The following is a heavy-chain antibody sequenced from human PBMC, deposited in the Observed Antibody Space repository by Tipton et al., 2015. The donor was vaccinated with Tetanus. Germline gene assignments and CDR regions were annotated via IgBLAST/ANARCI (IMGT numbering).Heavy chain of an antibody. V-gene: IGHV4-34*01. CDR3: AQTVAAAGTRPLDY. CDR2: INHSGST. Sequence: GLVKPSETLSLTCAVYGGSFSGYYWSWIRQPPGKGLEWIGEINHSGSTNYNPSLKSRVTISVDTSKNQFSLKLSSVTAADTAVYYCAQTVAAAGTRPLDYWGQGTLVTVSS. CDR1: GGSFSGYY. D-gene: IGHD6-13*01. J-gene: IGHJ4*02.